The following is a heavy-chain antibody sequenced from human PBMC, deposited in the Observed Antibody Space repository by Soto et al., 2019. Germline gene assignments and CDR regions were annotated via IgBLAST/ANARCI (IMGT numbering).Heavy chain of an antibody. CDR2: IYYSGST. CDR1: GGSISSGGYY. D-gene: IGHD2-2*02. J-gene: IGHJ6*03. V-gene: IGHV4-31*03. CDR3: ARIIVVVPAAIRYYYYYMDV. Sequence: SETLSLTCTVSGGSISSGGYYWSWIRQHPGKGLEWIGYIYYSGSTYYNPSLKSRVTVSVDTSKNQFSLKLSSVTAADTAVYYCARIIVVVPAAIRYYYYYMDVWGKGTTVTVSS.